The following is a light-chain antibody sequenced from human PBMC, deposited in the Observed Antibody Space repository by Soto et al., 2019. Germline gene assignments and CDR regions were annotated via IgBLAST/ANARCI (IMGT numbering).Light chain of an antibody. CDR1: QDISNY. Sequence: IQLTHSPSSLSASVGDRATITCQASQDISNYLNWYQQKPGKAPKLLIFDAFSLETGVPSRFSGSGSGTDFTFTISSLQPEDIATYYCQQYENLPITFGHGALLE. J-gene: IGKJ5*01. CDR2: DAF. V-gene: IGKV1-33*01. CDR3: QQYENLPIT.